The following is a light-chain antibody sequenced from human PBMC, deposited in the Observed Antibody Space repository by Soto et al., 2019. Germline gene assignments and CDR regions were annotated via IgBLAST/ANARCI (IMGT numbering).Light chain of an antibody. V-gene: IGKV3-15*01. CDR3: QQYNNWPA. CDR1: QSVSSN. CDR2: GAS. Sequence: EIVMTQSPATLSVSPGERATLSCRASQSVSSNLAWYQHKPGQAPGRLIYGASTRATGIPARFSGSGSGTEFTLTISSLQSEDFAVYYCQQYNNWPAFGQGTKV. J-gene: IGKJ1*01.